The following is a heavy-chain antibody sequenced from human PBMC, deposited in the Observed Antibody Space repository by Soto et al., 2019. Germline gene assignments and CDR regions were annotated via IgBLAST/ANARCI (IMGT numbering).Heavy chain of an antibody. V-gene: IGHV3-30*18. CDR2: ISYDGSNK. D-gene: IGHD4-4*01. CDR3: AKETSVSFFAYYYYGMDV. Sequence: PVGSLRLSCAASGFSFSSYGMHCVRQAPGKGLEWVAVISYDGSNKYYADSVQSRFTISRDNSKNTLNLQMNSLRVEDTAVYFCAKETSVSFFAYYYYGMDVWGQGTTVIVSS. J-gene: IGHJ6*02. CDR1: GFSFSSYG.